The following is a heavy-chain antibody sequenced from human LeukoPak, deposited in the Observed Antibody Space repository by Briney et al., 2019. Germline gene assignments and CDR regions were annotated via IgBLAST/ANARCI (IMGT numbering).Heavy chain of an antibody. J-gene: IGHJ4*02. V-gene: IGHV3-30*18. CDR2: ISNDGINK. Sequence: SGRSLRLSCAASGFTFSSYGMHWVRQAPGKGLEWVAVISNDGINKYYADSVKGRFTISRDNSKNTLYLQMNSLRVEDTAVYYCAKDVGYYGSGSYYSDWGQGALVTVSS. CDR1: GFTFSSYG. D-gene: IGHD3-10*01. CDR3: AKDVGYYGSGSYYSD.